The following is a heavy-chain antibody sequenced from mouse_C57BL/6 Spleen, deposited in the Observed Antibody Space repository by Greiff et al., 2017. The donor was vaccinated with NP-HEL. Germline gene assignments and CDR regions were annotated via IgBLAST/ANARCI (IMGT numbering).Heavy chain of an antibody. J-gene: IGHJ2*01. CDR3: ARWRDYYYGSSYDY. D-gene: IGHD1-1*01. Sequence: VQLQQSGAELVKPGASVKLSCKASGYTFTSYWMHWVKQRPGRGLEWIGRIDPNSGGTRYSEKFKGRATLTVDKPSSPAYMLLSSLTSEDSAVYYCARWRDYYYGSSYDYWGQGTTLTVSS. CDR1: GYTFTSYW. V-gene: IGHV1-72*01. CDR2: IDPNSGGT.